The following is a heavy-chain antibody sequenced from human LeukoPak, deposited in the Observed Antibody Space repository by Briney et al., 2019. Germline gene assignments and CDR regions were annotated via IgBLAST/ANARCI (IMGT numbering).Heavy chain of an antibody. Sequence: ASVKVSCTASGYTFISYDINWVRQVTGQGLEWMGWMNPNRGNTVYAQKFKGRVTITRNTSISTAFMELSSLRSEDTAVYYCARRAVGNSHYYSMDVWGKGTTVTVSS. CDR3: ARRAVGNSHYYSMDV. D-gene: IGHD6-19*01. CDR2: MNPNRGNT. J-gene: IGHJ6*03. V-gene: IGHV1-8*03. CDR1: GYTFISYD.